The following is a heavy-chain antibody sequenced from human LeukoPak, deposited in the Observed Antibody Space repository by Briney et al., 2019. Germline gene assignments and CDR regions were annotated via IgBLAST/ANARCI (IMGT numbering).Heavy chain of an antibody. Sequence: SETLSLTCTVSGGSISSYFWSWIRHPAGKGLEWIGLIYISGDTNYNPSLKSRVTMSVDTSKNHLSLKLSSVTAADTAVYYCATGIPITSGWYYFDYWGQGIPVTVSS. V-gene: IGHV4-4*07. D-gene: IGHD6-19*01. CDR1: GGSISSYF. CDR2: IYISGDT. J-gene: IGHJ4*02. CDR3: ATGIPITSGWYYFDY.